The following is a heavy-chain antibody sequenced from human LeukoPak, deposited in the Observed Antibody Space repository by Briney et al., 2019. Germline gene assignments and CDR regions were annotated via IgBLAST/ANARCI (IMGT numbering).Heavy chain of an antibody. V-gene: IGHV1-58*01. Sequence: GASVKVSCKASGFTFTSSAVQWVRQARGQRLEWIGWIVVGSGNTNYAQKFQERVTITRDMSTSTAYMELSSLRSEDTAVYYCARATWKNYDFWSGYFYFDYWGQGTLVTVSS. CDR2: IVVGSGNT. CDR3: ARATWKNYDFWSGYFYFDY. CDR1: GFTFTSSA. J-gene: IGHJ4*02. D-gene: IGHD3-3*01.